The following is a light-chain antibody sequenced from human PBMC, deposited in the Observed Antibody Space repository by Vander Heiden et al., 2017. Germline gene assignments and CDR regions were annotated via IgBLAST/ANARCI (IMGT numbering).Light chain of an antibody. CDR2: GAS. CDR1: QSISSY. CDR3: QQSYSTPPT. Sequence: DIQMTQSPSSLSASVGDRVTITCRASQSISSYLNWYHQKPGKAPKLLIYGASSLQSGVPSRFSGSGSGTDFTLTITSLQPEDFATYYCQQSYSTPPTFGQGTNLEIK. V-gene: IGKV1-39*01. J-gene: IGKJ2*01.